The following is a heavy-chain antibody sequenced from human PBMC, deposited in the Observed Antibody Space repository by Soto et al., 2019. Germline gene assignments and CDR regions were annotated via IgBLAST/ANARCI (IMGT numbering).Heavy chain of an antibody. CDR2: NYYSGIT. J-gene: IGHJ6*02. CDR1: GGSISSGGYY. V-gene: IGHV4-31*03. CDR3: ARGSSIAGLYYGMDV. Sequence: SSETLSLTCTVSGGSISSGGYYWTWIRQHPGKGLEWIGYNYYSGITYYNPSLKSRVTISLDTSKNQFSLKLSSVTAADTAVYYCARGSSIAGLYYGMDVWGQGTTVT. D-gene: IGHD6-6*01.